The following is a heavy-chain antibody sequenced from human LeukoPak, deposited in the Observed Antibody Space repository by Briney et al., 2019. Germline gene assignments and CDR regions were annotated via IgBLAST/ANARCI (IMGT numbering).Heavy chain of an antibody. D-gene: IGHD6-13*01. V-gene: IGHV4-31*03. CDR3: ARGRYSSSLDDY. CDR1: GGSISSGGYY. J-gene: IGHJ4*02. CDR2: IYYSGST. Sequence: SETLSLTCTVSGGSISSGGYYWSWIRQHPGKGLEWIGYIYYSGSTYYNPSLKSRVTISVDTSKNQFSLKLSSVTAADTAVYYCARGRYSSSLDDYWGQGTLVTDSS.